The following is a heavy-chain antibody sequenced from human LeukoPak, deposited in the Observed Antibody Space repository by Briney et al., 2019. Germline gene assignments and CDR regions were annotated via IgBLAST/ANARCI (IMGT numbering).Heavy chain of an antibody. J-gene: IGHJ4*02. V-gene: IGHV3-23*01. D-gene: IGHD3-22*01. CDR1: GFSFSSSG. Sequence: GGSLGLSCAASGFSFSSSGMNWVRRAPGKGLEWVSTSGTDGDTYYADSVKGRFTISRDNSKNTLYLQMTSLRAEDTAVYYCAKKRPGNYPYDSWGQGTLVTVSP. CDR2: SGTDGDT. CDR3: AKKRPGNYPYDS.